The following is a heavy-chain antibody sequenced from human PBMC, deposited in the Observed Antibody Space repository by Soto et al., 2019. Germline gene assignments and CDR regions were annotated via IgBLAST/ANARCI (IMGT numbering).Heavy chain of an antibody. CDR3: ASLWGFEVDS. Sequence: QVQLVQSGAEVKKPGYSVKVSCKASGGTFSSYPISWVRQAPGQGLEWMGGIIPVFATANYAQKFQGRVTITADESMSTVYIELNSLRFEDTAVYYCASLWGFEVDSWGQGTLVTVSS. J-gene: IGHJ4*02. CDR2: IIPVFATA. CDR1: GGTFSSYP. D-gene: IGHD7-27*01. V-gene: IGHV1-69*01.